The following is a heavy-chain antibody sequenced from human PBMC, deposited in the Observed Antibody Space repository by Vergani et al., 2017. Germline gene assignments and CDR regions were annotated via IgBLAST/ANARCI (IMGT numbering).Heavy chain of an antibody. CDR2: IKSTFDRGTT. V-gene: IGHV3-15*07. Sequence: EIQVLESGGGLVQPGGSLRLSCVASGFSFRNAWMNWVRRTPGKGLEWVGRIKSTFDRGTTDYAAAVKGRFTISRDDSKNTLFLQMNGLKTEDIGVYYCTTDPRYCGDGSCYWLRDHHYYGMDVWGQGTTVTVSS. CDR1: GFSFRNAW. J-gene: IGHJ6*02. CDR3: TTDPRYCGDGSCYWLRDHHYYGMDV. D-gene: IGHD2-21*01.